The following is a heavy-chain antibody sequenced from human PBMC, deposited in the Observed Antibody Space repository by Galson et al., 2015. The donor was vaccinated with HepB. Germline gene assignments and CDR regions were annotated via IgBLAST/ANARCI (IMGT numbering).Heavy chain of an antibody. CDR2: INPGTGNI. CDR1: GYTFSGYD. CDR3: ARDGYFYDRAAYYYYFDY. V-gene: IGHV1-3*01. J-gene: IGHJ4*02. D-gene: IGHD3-22*01. Sequence: SVKVSCKASGYTFSGYDMHWVRQAPGQRLEWMGWINPGTGNIKYSQKFQDRVTFTGDTSASTAYMELNNLKSGDTAVYYCARDGYFYDRAAYYYYFDYWGQGTLVTVSS.